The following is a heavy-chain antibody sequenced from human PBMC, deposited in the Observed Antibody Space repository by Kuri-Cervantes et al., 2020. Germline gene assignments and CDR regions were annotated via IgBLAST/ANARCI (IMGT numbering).Heavy chain of an antibody. CDR2: MNPNSGNT. J-gene: IGHJ4*02. CDR1: GYTFTSYY. V-gene: IGHV1-8*02. D-gene: IGHD6-13*01. CDR3: ARGWGSSSWYGDY. Sequence: ASVKVSCKASGYTFTSYYMHWVRQAPGQGLEWMGWMNPNSGNTGYAQKFQGRVTMTRNTSISTAYMELSSLRSEDTAVYYCARGWGSSSWYGDYWGQGTLVTVSS.